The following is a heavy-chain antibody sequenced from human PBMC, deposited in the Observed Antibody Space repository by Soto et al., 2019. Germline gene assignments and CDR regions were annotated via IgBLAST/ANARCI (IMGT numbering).Heavy chain of an antibody. J-gene: IGHJ6*02. D-gene: IGHD3-3*01. CDR3: ARAGLEWLLGCYYYGMDV. CDR2: MNPNSGNT. CDR1: GYTFTSYD. Sequence: ASVKVSCKASGYTFTSYDINWVRQATGQGLEWMGWMNPNSGNTGYAQKFQGRVTMTRNTSISTAYMELSSLRSEDTAVYYCARAGLEWLLGCYYYGMDVWGQGTTVTVSS. V-gene: IGHV1-8*01.